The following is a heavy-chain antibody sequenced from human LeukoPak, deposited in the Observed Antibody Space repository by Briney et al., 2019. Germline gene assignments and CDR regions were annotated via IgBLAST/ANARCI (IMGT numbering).Heavy chain of an antibody. V-gene: IGHV3-33*06. CDR1: GFTFSSYG. Sequence: GGSLRLSCAASGFTFSSYGMHWVRQAPGKGLEWVAVIWYDGSNKYYADSVKGRFTISRDNSKNTLYLQMNSLRAEDTAVYYCAKDNVGYYDFWSGYYSYYFDYWAREPWSPSPQ. CDR2: IWYDGSNK. D-gene: IGHD3-3*01. J-gene: IGHJ4*02. CDR3: AKDNVGYYDFWSGYYSYYFDY.